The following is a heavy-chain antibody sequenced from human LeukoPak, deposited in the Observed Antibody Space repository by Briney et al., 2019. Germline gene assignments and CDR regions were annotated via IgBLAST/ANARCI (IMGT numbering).Heavy chain of an antibody. Sequence: PGGSLRLSCAASGFTFSNYNMNWVRQPPGKGLQWVSYISSSSNIIYYEDSVKGRFTISRDNAKNSLFLQMNSLRAEDTAVYYCARDFAREFTIDYWGQGTLVTVSS. CDR3: ARDFAREFTIDY. V-gene: IGHV3-48*01. J-gene: IGHJ4*02. CDR2: ISSSSNII. D-gene: IGHD3-10*01. CDR1: GFTFSNYN.